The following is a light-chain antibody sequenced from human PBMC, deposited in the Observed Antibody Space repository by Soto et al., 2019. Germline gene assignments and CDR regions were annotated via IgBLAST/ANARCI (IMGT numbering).Light chain of an antibody. CDR2: DND. Sequence: QSVLTQPPSVSAAPGQKVTISCSGSSSNIGNNDVSWYQHLPGTVPQLLIYDNDKRPPGIADRFSGSKSGTSATLGITGLQTGDEADYYCGTWESSLSAVVFGGGTKLTVL. CDR1: SSNIGNND. CDR3: GTWESSLSAVV. V-gene: IGLV1-51*01. J-gene: IGLJ2*01.